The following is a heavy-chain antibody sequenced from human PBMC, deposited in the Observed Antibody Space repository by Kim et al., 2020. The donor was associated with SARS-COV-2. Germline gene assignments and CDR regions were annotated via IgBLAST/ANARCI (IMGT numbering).Heavy chain of an antibody. V-gene: IGHV4-59*09. CDR3: ARGWSWSSPTFDY. J-gene: IGHJ4*02. D-gene: IGHD2-2*01. Sequence: YHTTLQSRVNMSVDTSKNQFSLELSSVTAADTAVYYCARGWSWSSPTFDYWGQGTLVTVSS.